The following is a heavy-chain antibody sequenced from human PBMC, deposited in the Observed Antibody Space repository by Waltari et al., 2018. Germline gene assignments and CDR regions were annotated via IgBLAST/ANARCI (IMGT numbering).Heavy chain of an antibody. CDR1: DYSISSGFY. J-gene: IGHJ2*01. Sequence: QVHLQVSGPGLVTPSETLSLTCAVSDYSISSGFYWGWIRQPPGQGLEWIGSINHSGGTFYNPSLKSRVTISVDTALNHFSLKLNSVTATDTAVYYCARQGGYINVWWEDYWYFDHWGRGTLVTVSS. CDR3: ARQGGYINVWWEDYWYFDH. D-gene: IGHD1-26*01. V-gene: IGHV4-38-2*01. CDR2: INHSGGT.